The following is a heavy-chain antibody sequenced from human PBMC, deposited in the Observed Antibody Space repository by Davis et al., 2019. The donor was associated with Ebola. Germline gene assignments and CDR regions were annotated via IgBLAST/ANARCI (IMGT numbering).Heavy chain of an antibody. CDR1: GFTFSSYA. CDR2: ISSRSKYI. J-gene: IGHJ6*02. D-gene: IGHD5-24*01. V-gene: IGHV3-21*06. Sequence: PGGSLRLSCAASGFTFSSYAMNWVRQAPGKGLEWVASISSRSKYIYYEDSLKGRFTISRDNAKSTLFLQMNSLRVEDTAVYYCVRDVGILRRRDGYNPRGYYYGMDVWGQGTTVTVSS. CDR3: VRDVGILRRRDGYNPRGYYYGMDV.